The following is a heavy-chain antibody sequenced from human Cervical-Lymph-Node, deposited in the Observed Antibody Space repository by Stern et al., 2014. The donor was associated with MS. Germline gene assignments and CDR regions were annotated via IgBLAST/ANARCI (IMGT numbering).Heavy chain of an antibody. CDR3: ARDKVVVVAATPMGY. CDR1: GYTFTSYG. V-gene: IGHV1-18*01. Sequence: LVESGAEVKKPGASVKVSCKASGYTFTSYGIRWVRQAPGQGLAWMGWISAYNRKTNYAQTLQVRVTMTPDTSTSTAYMELRSLRSDDTAVYYCARDKVVVVAATPMGYLGQGTLVTVSS. J-gene: IGHJ4*02. D-gene: IGHD2-15*01. CDR2: ISAYNRKT.